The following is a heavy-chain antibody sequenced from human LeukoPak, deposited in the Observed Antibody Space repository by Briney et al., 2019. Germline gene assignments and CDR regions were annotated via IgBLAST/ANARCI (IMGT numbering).Heavy chain of an antibody. CDR2: INSDGSST. J-gene: IGHJ4*02. CDR1: GFTFSSYW. Sequence: GGSLRLSCAASGFTFSSYWMHRVRQAPGKGLVWVSRINSDGSSTNYADSVKGRFTISRDNAKNTLYLQMNSLRAEDTAMYYCATIGVAGTFDYWGQGTPVTVSS. CDR3: ATIGVAGTFDY. D-gene: IGHD6-19*01. V-gene: IGHV3-74*01.